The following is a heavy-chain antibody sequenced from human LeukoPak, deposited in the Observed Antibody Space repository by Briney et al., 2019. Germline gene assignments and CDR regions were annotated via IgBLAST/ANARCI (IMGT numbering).Heavy chain of an antibody. Sequence: GGSLRLSCAASGFSVSTNYMTWVRQAPGKGLEWVSVLYSGGGAYYADSVKDRLTISRDYSQNTLLLQMNSLRAEDTALYYCARGKTSDDIIEDGFDLWGQGTMVAASS. CDR3: ARGKTSDDIIEDGFDL. V-gene: IGHV3-66*01. D-gene: IGHD3-9*01. CDR2: LYSGGGA. CDR1: GFSVSTNY. J-gene: IGHJ3*01.